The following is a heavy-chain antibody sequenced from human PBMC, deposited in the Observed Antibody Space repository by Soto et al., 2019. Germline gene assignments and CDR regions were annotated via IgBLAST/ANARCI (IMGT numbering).Heavy chain of an antibody. V-gene: IGHV5-51*01. D-gene: IGHD2-2*01. J-gene: IGHJ6*03. Sequence: GESLKISCKGSGCSFTSYWIGWVRQMPGKGLEWMGIIYPGDSDTRYSPSFQGQVTISADKSISTAYLQWSSLKASDTAMYYCATRYCSSTSCLPDYYMDVWGKGTTVTVSS. CDR1: GCSFTSYW. CDR3: ATRYCSSTSCLPDYYMDV. CDR2: IYPGDSDT.